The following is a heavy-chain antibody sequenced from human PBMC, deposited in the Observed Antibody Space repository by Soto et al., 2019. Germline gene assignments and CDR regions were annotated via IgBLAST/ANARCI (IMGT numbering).Heavy chain of an antibody. Sequence: GASVKVSCKASGYTFTGYYMHWVRQAPGQGLEWMGWINPNSGGTNYAQKFQGWVTMTRDTSISTAYMELSRLRSDDTAVYYCAREAGYCSGGSCLYYWGQGTLVTVSS. CDR1: GYTFTGYY. CDR3: AREAGYCSGGSCLYY. D-gene: IGHD2-15*01. V-gene: IGHV1-2*04. CDR2: INPNSGGT. J-gene: IGHJ4*02.